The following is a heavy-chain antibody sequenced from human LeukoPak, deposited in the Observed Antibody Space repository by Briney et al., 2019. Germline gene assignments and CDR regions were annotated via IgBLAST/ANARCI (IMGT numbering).Heavy chain of an antibody. D-gene: IGHD3-10*01. CDR1: GYSISSGYY. CDR3: ARCPSGSYYPR. V-gene: IGHV4-38-2*01. Sequence: SETLSLTCAVSGYSISSGYYWGWIRQPPGKGLEWIGRIYHSGSTYYNPSLKSRVTMSVDTSKNQFSLKLNSVTAADTAVYYCARCPSGSYYPRWGQGTLVTVSS. CDR2: IYHSGST. J-gene: IGHJ4*02.